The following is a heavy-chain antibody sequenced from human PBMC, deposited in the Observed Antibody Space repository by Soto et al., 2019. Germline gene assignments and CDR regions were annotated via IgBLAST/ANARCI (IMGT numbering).Heavy chain of an antibody. D-gene: IGHD3-10*01. J-gene: IGHJ4*02. CDR2: IYYSGST. CDR3: ARSADYYGSGSYNY. Sequence: SSETLSLTCTVSGGSISSYYWSWIRQPPGKGLEWIGYIYYSGSTNYNPSLKSRVTISVDTSKNQFSLKLSSVTAADTAVYYCARSADYYGSGSYNYWGQGTLVTVSS. CDR1: GGSISSYY. V-gene: IGHV4-59*08.